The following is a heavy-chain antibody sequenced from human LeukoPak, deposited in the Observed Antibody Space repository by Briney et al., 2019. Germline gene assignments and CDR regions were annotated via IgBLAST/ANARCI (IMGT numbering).Heavy chain of an antibody. Sequence: GESLKISCKGSGYSFTSYWTGWVRQMPGKGLEWMGIIYPGDSDTRYGPSFQGQVTISADKSISTAYLQWSSLKASDTAMYYCASQRGYSYGFVNYWGQGTLVTVSS. CDR3: ASQRGYSYGFVNY. CDR1: GYSFTSYW. V-gene: IGHV5-51*01. D-gene: IGHD5-18*01. CDR2: IYPGDSDT. J-gene: IGHJ4*02.